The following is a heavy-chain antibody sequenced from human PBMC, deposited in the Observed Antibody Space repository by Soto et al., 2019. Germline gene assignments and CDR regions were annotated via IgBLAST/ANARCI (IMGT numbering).Heavy chain of an antibody. D-gene: IGHD3-22*01. CDR1: GGSISSYY. CDR3: ARAPIGNYYDSSGYGMDV. CDR2: IYYSGST. Sequence: SETLSLTCTVSGGSISSYYWSWIRQPPGKGLEWIGYIYYSGSTNYNPSLKSRVTISVDTSKNQFSLKLSSVTAADTAVYYCARAPIGNYYDSSGYGMDVWGQGTTVTVSS. V-gene: IGHV4-59*01. J-gene: IGHJ6*02.